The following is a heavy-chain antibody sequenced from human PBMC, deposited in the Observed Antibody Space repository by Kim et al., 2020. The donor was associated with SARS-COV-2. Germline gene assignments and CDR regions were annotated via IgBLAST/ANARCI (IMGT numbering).Heavy chain of an antibody. CDR3: ARTYSSSWPYLDY. J-gene: IGHJ4*02. Sequence: SEGYGKGRFTSSRANSKNTLYLQMNSLRAEDTAVYYCARTYSSSWPYLDYWGQGTLVTVSS. D-gene: IGHD6-13*01. V-gene: IGHV3-66*01.